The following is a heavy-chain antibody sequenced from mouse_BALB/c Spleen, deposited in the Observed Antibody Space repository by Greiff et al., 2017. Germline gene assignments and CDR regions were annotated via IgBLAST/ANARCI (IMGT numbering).Heavy chain of an antibody. J-gene: IGHJ2*01. V-gene: IGHV2-2*02. CDR1: GFSLTSYG. CDR2: IWSGRST. D-gene: IGHD1-2*01. CDR3: ARNWITTATYYFDY. Sequence: VMLVESGPGLVQPSQSLSITCTVSGFSLTSYGVHWVRQSPGKGLEWLGGIWSGRSTDYNAAFISRLSISKDNSKSQVFFKMNSLQANDTAIYYCARNWITTATYYFDYWGAGTTLTVSS.